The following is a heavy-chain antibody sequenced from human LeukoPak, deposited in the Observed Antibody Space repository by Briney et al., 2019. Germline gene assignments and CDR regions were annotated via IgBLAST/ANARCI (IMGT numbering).Heavy chain of an antibody. V-gene: IGHV3-48*01. J-gene: IGHJ3*01. CDR2: INTGSTTI. D-gene: IGHD6-6*01. CDR3: ARDSSVCAFDV. CDR1: GFTFSPYT. Sequence: PGGSLRLSCAASGFTFSPYTMHWFRQPPRKGLEWISYINTGSTTIYYADSVKGRFTISRDNAKNSLDLQLNSLRAEDTAVYYCARDSSVCAFDVWGQGTMVTVSS.